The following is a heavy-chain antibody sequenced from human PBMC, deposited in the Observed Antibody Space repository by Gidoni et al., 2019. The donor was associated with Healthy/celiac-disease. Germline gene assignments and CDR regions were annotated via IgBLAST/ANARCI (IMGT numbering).Heavy chain of an antibody. CDR2: IYYSGST. V-gene: IGHV4-39*01. CDR3: ARHLYGGNSGYFDY. CDR1: GGSISSSSYY. J-gene: IGHJ4*02. Sequence: QLPLQESGPGLVKPSETLSLTCTVPGGSISSSSYYWGWIRQPPGKGLEWIGGIYYSGSTYYNPSLKSRVTISVDTSKNQFSLKLSSVTAADTAVYYCARHLYGGNSGYFDYWGQGTLVTVSS. D-gene: IGHD4-17*01.